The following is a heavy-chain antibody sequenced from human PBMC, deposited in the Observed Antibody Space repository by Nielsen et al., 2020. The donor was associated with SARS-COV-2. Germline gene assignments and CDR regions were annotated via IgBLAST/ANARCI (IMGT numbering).Heavy chain of an antibody. CDR3: ANPYDFWSGYYSARPGVSPTTYGMDV. Sequence: GESLKISCAASGFTFSSYAMSWVRQAPGKGLEWVSAISGSGGSTYYADSVKGRFTISRDNSKNTLYLQMNSLRAEDTAVYYCANPYDFWSGYYSARPGVSPTTYGMDVWGQGTTVTVSS. CDR1: GFTFSSYA. V-gene: IGHV3-23*01. D-gene: IGHD3-3*01. CDR2: ISGSGGST. J-gene: IGHJ6*02.